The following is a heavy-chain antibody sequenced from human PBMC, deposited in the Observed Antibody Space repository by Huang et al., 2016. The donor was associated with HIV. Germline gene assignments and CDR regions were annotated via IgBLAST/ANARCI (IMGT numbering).Heavy chain of an antibody. CDR1: GFTFSSSS. V-gene: IGHV3-21*01. CDR2: ISSSSSYI. D-gene: IGHD2-8*01. J-gene: IGHJ4*02. CDR3: ARALPRGMVIDY. Sequence: EVQLVESGGGLVKPGGSLRLSCAASGFTFSSSSMNWVRQAPGKGLEWVSSISSSSSYIYYADAVKGRFTSSRDNAKNALYLQMNSLRAEDTAVYYCARALPRGMVIDYWGQGTLVTVSS.